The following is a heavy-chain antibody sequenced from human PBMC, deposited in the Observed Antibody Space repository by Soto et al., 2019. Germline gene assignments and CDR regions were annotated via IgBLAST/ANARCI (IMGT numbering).Heavy chain of an antibody. CDR2: ISWNSGSI. Sequence: GGSLRLSCAASGFTFDDYAMHWVRQAPGKGLEWVSGISWNSGSIGYADSVKGRFTISRDNAKNSLYLQMNSLRAEDTALYYCAKDTHADNDYYYYMDVWGKGTTVTVSS. CDR3: AKDTHADNDYYYYMDV. D-gene: IGHD1-20*01. V-gene: IGHV3-9*01. J-gene: IGHJ6*03. CDR1: GFTFDDYA.